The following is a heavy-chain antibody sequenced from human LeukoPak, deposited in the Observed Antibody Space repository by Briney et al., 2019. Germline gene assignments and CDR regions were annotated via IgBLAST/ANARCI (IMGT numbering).Heavy chain of an antibody. CDR2: ISYDGSNK. CDR3: AKEDYAFDI. J-gene: IGHJ3*02. CDR1: GFTFSSYG. Sequence: SCKASGFTFSSYGMHWVRQAPGKGLEWVAVISYDGSNKYYADSVKGRFTISRDNSKNTLYLQMNSLRAEDTAVYYCAKEDYAFDIWGQGTMVTVSS. V-gene: IGHV3-30*18.